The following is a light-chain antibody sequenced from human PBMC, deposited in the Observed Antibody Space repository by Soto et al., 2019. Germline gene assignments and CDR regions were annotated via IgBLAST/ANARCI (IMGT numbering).Light chain of an antibody. CDR3: CSYAGSNNLGVL. CDR2: EVT. CDR1: RSDVGGYNY. Sequence: QSALTQPPSASGSPGQSVTISCTGTRSDVGGYNYVSWYQQHPGKAPKLMIYEVTKRPSGVPDRFSGSKSGNTASLTVSGLQAEDEADYYCCSYAGSNNLGVLFGGGTKLTVL. V-gene: IGLV2-8*01. J-gene: IGLJ2*01.